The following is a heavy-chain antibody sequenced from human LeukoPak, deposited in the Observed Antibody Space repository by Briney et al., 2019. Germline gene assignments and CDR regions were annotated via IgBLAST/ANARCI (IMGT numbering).Heavy chain of an antibody. D-gene: IGHD1-1*01. V-gene: IGHV3-23*01. CDR1: GFTFSSYA. J-gene: IGHJ4*02. CDR2: VSGSGGST. CDR3: AKDLTPNTNDWNGRLDY. Sequence: GGSLRLSCEVSGFTFSSYAMSWVRQAPGKGLEWVSFVSGSGGSTYYADSVKGRLIISRDNSKNTLYLQMSGLRAEDTAVYYCAKDLTPNTNDWNGRLDYWGQGALVTVSS.